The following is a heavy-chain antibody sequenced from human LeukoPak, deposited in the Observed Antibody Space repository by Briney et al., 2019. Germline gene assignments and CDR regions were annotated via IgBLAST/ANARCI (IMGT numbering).Heavy chain of an antibody. CDR2: ISYDGSNR. J-gene: IGHJ4*02. D-gene: IGHD6-13*01. CDR3: AKSGTTSSWSPRVKTYFDY. CDR1: GFTFNRYG. Sequence: PGRSLRLSCAASGFTFNRYGMHWVRQAPGKGLEWVGVISYDGSNRYYADSVKGRFTISRDNSKNTLYMEMNSLKPEDTAVYYCAKSGTTSSWSPRVKTYFDYWGQGTLVTVSS. V-gene: IGHV3-30*18.